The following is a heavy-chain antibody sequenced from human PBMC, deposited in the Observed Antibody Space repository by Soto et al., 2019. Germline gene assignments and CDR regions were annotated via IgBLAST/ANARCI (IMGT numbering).Heavy chain of an antibody. J-gene: IGHJ4*02. CDR3: ARPRGYNYGHMNE. V-gene: IGHV4-39*01. D-gene: IGHD5-18*01. CDR2: IYHSGSA. Sequence: SETLSLTCTVSGGSIIISNYYWGWIRQPSGKGLEWIGSIYHSGSAYYNPSLKSRVTISVDTSKNQFSLKLTSVTAADTAVYYCARPRGYNYGHMNEWGQGALVTVSS. CDR1: GGSIIISNYY.